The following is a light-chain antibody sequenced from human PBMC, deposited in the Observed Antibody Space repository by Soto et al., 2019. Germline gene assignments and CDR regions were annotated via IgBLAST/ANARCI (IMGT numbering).Light chain of an antibody. CDR2: DNY. Sequence: QSVLTQAPSASGAPGQRVTMSCSGSRSNIGTNTVNWYQQRPGTPPKFLIYDNYRRPSGVPDRFSGSQSGTSASLAINGLQSEDEAYYHCSAWDDSLNRPVFGGGTKLTVL. V-gene: IGLV1-44*01. J-gene: IGLJ2*01. CDR3: SAWDDSLNRPV. CDR1: RSNIGTNT.